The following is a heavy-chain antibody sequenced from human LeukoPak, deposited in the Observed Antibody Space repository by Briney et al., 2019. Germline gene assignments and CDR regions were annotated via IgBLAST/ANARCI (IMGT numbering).Heavy chain of an antibody. CDR1: GFTFSSYA. CDR2: ISYDGSNK. D-gene: IGHD5-12*01. Sequence: GGSLRLSCAASGFTFSSYAMHWVRQAPGKGLEWVAVISYDGSNKYYADSVKGRFIISRDSSKNTLYLQMNSLRPEDTAVYYCARARPSMWIDYWGQGTLVTVSS. CDR3: ARARPSMWIDY. V-gene: IGHV3-30*04. J-gene: IGHJ4*02.